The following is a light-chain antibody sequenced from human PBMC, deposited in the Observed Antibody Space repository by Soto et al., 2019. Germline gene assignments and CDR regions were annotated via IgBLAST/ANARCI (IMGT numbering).Light chain of an antibody. J-gene: IGKJ3*01. CDR2: DAS. CDR1: QDISNF. V-gene: IGKV1-33*01. Sequence: DIQMTQSPSSLSASVGDRVTITCQASQDISNFLNWYQQKPGKAPELLIYDASNVETGVPSRFSGSGSGTYFTFTISSLQPEDVATYYCQHHDNLPRFTFGPGTKVDLK. CDR3: QHHDNLPRFT.